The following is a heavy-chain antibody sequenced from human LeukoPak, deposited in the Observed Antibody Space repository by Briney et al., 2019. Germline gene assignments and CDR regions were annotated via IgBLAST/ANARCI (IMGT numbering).Heavy chain of an antibody. V-gene: IGHV1-24*01. CDR2: FDPADGET. Sequence: ASVTVSCKVSGYTLTELSMHWERQAPGKGHEWMGGFDPADGETIYAQKFQGRVTMTEDTSTDTAYMELSSLRSEDTAVYYCATESHYYDSSGPTPSWFDPWGQGTLVTVSS. CDR3: ATESHYYDSSGPTPSWFDP. J-gene: IGHJ5*02. CDR1: GYTLTELS. D-gene: IGHD3-22*01.